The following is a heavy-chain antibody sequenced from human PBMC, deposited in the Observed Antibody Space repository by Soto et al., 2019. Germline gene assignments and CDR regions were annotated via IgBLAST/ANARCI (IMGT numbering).Heavy chain of an antibody. V-gene: IGHV3-30-3*01. Sequence: QGQLVESGGGVVQPGRSLRLSCAASGFTFSSYPMHWVRQAPGMGLEWVAVISYDGSNKYYADSVKGRFTISRDNSKNTLYLQMNSLRAEGTAVYYCARDGANYYGSGENYYYGMDVWGQGTTVTVSS. CDR2: ISYDGSNK. CDR1: GFTFSSYP. CDR3: ARDGANYYGSGENYYYGMDV. D-gene: IGHD3-10*01. J-gene: IGHJ6*02.